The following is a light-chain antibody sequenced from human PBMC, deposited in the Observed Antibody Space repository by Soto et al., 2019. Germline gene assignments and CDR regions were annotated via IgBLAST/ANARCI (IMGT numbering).Light chain of an antibody. CDR1: QSVSSNF. V-gene: IGKV3-20*01. J-gene: IGKJ3*01. CDR2: GAS. Sequence: EIVLTQSPGTLSLSPGETATLSCRASQSVSSNFLAWYQQKPGQAPRILIYGASSRATGIPDRFSGGASGTDFTLFISRLEPEDFAVYHCQQYGSSPPTFGPGTKVDIK. CDR3: QQYGSSPPT.